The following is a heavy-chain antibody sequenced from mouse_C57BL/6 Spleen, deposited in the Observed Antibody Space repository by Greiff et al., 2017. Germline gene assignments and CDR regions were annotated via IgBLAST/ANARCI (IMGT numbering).Heavy chain of an antibody. J-gene: IGHJ4*01. CDR1: GYSITSGYY. V-gene: IGHV3-6*01. CDR2: ISYDGSN. D-gene: IGHD2-1*01. Sequence: ESGPGLVKPSQSLSLTCSVTGYSITSGYYWNWIRQFPGNKLEWMGYISYDGSNNYNPSLKNRISITSDTSKNQFFLKLNSVTTEDTATYYCARAGIYYGNYVGAMDYWGQGTSVTVSS. CDR3: ARAGIYYGNYVGAMDY.